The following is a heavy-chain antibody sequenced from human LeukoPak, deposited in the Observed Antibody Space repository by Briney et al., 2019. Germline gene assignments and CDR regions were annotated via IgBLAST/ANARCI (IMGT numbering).Heavy chain of an antibody. CDR3: AKSIRGIADFDY. J-gene: IGHJ4*02. Sequence: GGSLRLSCVASGFTFSSYGMHWVRQAPGKGLEWVAVISYDGSNKYYADSVKGRFTISRDNSKNTLYLQMNSLRAEDTAVYYCAKSIRGIADFDYWGQGTLVTVSS. CDR2: ISYDGSNK. V-gene: IGHV3-30*18. CDR1: GFTFSSYG. D-gene: IGHD6-13*01.